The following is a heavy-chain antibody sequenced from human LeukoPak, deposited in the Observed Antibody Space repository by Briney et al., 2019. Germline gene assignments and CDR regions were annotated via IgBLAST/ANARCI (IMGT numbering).Heavy chain of an antibody. CDR3: ASSGTWSSYFDY. CDR2: INPNSGGT. CDR1: GYTFTGYY. J-gene: IGHJ4*02. V-gene: IGHV1-2*04. D-gene: IGHD1-14*01. Sequence: ASVKVSCKASGYTFTGYYMHWVRQAPGQGLEWMGWINPNSGGTNYAQKFQGWVTMTRDTSISTAYMELSRPRSDDTAVYYCASSGTWSSYFDYWGQGTLVTVSS.